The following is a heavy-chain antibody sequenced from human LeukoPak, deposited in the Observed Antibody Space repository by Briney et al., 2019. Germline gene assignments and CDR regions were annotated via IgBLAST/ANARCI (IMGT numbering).Heavy chain of an antibody. V-gene: IGHV4-4*07. CDR1: GGSISSYY. D-gene: IGHD4-17*01. CDR3: AREGLRRPEV. J-gene: IGHJ4*02. Sequence: SETLSLTCTVSGGSISSYYWSWIRQPAGKGLEWIGRLYTSGSTSYNPSLKSRVAISVDTSKNQFSLTLTSVTAADTAVYYCAREGLRRPEVWGQGTLVTVSS. CDR2: LYTSGST.